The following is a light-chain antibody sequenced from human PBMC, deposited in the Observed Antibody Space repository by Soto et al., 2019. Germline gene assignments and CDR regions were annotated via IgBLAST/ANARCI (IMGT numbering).Light chain of an antibody. CDR1: SSDVGGYNY. CDR3: CSYAGSYTHYV. J-gene: IGLJ1*01. Sequence: QSVLTQHRSVSGSPGQSVTISCTGASSDVGGYNYVSWYQQHPGKAPKLMIYDVSKRPSGVPDRFSGSKSGNTASLTISGLQAEDEADYYCCSYAGSYTHYVFGTGTKVTVL. CDR2: DVS. V-gene: IGLV2-11*01.